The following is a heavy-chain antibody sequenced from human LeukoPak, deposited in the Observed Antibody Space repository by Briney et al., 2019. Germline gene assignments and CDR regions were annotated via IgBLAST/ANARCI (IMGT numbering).Heavy chain of an antibody. D-gene: IGHD3-10*01. Sequence: SETLSLTCAVSGGSISSGGYSWSWIRQPPGKGLEWIGYIYHSGSTYYDPSLKSRVTISVDRSKNQFSLKLSSVTAADTAVYYCARVNYYGSGSYYNGPFDYWGQGTLVTVSS. CDR3: ARVNYYGSGSYYNGPFDY. J-gene: IGHJ4*02. V-gene: IGHV4-30-2*01. CDR2: IYHSGST. CDR1: GGSISSGGYS.